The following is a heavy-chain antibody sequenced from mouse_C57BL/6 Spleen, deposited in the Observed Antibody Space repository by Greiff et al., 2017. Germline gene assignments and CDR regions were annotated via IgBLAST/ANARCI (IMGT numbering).Heavy chain of an antibody. V-gene: IGHV1-42*01. D-gene: IGHD1-1*01. J-gene: IGHJ1*03. CDR2: INPSTGGT. CDR1: GYSFTGYY. Sequence: EVQRVESGPELVKPGASVKISCKASGYSFTGYYMNWVKQSPEKSLEWIGEINPSTGGTTYNQKFKAKATLTVDKSSSTAYMQLKSLTSEDSAVYYCARSGYGSSYPYFDVWGTGTTVTVSS. CDR3: ARSGYGSSYPYFDV.